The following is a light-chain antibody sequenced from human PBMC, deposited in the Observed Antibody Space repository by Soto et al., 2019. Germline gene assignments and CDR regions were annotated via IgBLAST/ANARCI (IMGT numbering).Light chain of an antibody. CDR3: QQYGSIPFT. CDR2: GAS. V-gene: IGKV3-20*01. CDR1: QRVSSTY. J-gene: IGKJ3*01. Sequence: EIVLTQSPGTLSLSPGERATLSCRASQRVSSTYLGWYQQKPGQAPRLLISGASSRATGIPDRFSGSGSGTDFTLTISRLAPEDFAVYYCQQYGSIPFTFGPGTKVDI.